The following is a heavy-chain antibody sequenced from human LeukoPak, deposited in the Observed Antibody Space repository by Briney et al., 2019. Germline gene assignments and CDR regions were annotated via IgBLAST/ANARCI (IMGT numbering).Heavy chain of an antibody. Sequence: SETLSLTCTVSGGSISSYYWSWIRQPPGKGLEWIGYIYYSGSTNYNPSLKSRVTISVDASKNQFSLKLSSVTAADTAVYYCARIPSLGRYYFDYWGQGTLVTVSS. CDR1: GGSISSYY. CDR3: ARIPSLGRYYFDY. J-gene: IGHJ4*02. D-gene: IGHD3-16*01. CDR2: IYYSGST. V-gene: IGHV4-59*01.